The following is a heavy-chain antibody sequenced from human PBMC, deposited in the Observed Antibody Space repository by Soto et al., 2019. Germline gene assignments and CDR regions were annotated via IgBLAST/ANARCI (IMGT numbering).Heavy chain of an antibody. CDR3: ARQLRWIPDTYYYYGMDV. D-gene: IGHD4-17*01. CDR2: IIPILGIA. J-gene: IGHJ6*02. V-gene: IGHV1-69*02. CDR1: GGTFSSYT. Sequence: QVQLVQSGAEVKKPGSSVKVSCKASGGTFSSYTISWVRQAPGQGLEWMGRIIPILGIANYAQKFQGRVTITADKSTSTAYMELSSLRSEDTAVYYCARQLRWIPDTYYYYGMDVWGQGTTVTVSS.